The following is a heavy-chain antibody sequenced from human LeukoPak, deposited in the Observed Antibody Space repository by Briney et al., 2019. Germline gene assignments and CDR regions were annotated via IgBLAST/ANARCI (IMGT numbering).Heavy chain of an antibody. Sequence: ASVKVSCKASGYTFTGYFMHWVRQAPGQGLEWMGWINPNSGGTNYAQKFQGRVTMTRDTSISTAYMELSRLRSDDTAVYYCARDSPGQQLVKFDYWGQGTLVTVSS. CDR2: INPNSGGT. CDR1: GYTFTGYF. V-gene: IGHV1-2*02. J-gene: IGHJ4*02. CDR3: ARDSPGQQLVKFDY. D-gene: IGHD6-13*01.